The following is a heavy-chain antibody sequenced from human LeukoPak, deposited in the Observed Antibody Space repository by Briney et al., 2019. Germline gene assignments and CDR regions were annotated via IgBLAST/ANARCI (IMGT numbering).Heavy chain of an antibody. CDR2: INASGSTT. Sequence: GGSLRLSCAASGFTFSRYDVNWVRRAPGKGLEWVSYINASGSTTHYADSVKGRFTIYRENARNSMYLKMNSLRAEDTAVYHCARGTPSPVSGYFDFWGLGALVTVSS. CDR1: GFTFSRYD. D-gene: IGHD2-15*01. CDR3: ARGTPSPVSGYFDF. J-gene: IGHJ4*02. V-gene: IGHV3-48*03.